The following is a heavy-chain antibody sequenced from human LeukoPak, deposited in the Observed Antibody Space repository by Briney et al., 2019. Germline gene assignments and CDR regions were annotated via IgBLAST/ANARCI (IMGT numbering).Heavy chain of an antibody. CDR2: ISGSGGST. J-gene: IGHJ5*02. CDR3: AKPVLTAAAETDWFDP. V-gene: IGHV3-23*01. CDR1: GFTFSSYG. Sequence: PGGSLRLSCAASGFTFSSYGMSWVRQAPGKGLEWVSAISGSGGSTYYADSVKGRFTISRDNSKNTLYLQMNSLRAEDTAVYYCAKPVLTAAAETDWFDPWGQGTLVTVSS. D-gene: IGHD6-13*01.